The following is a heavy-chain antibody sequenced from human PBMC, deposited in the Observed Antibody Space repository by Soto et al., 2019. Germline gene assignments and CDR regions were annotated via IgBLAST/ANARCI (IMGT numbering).Heavy chain of an antibody. D-gene: IGHD1-7*01. V-gene: IGHV3-30*18. CDR3: AKDRVGGTFYTPLGF. Sequence: HPGGSLRLSCQASGFNFDNYGMHWVRQAPGKGLEWVAVITYDGSFQYYADSVKGRFTISRDNSKNTLSLHLNTLKPEDTAVYHCAKDRVGGTFYTPLGFWGQGTLVTVSS. J-gene: IGHJ4*02. CDR2: ITYDGSFQ. CDR1: GFNFDNYG.